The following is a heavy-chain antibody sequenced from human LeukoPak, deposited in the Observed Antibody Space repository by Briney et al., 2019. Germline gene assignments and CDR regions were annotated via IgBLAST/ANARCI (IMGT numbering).Heavy chain of an antibody. D-gene: IGHD1-26*01. Sequence: ASMKVSCKASGYTFTTYGISWVRQAPGQGLEWMGWMNPNSGNTGYAQKFQGRVTMTRNTSISTAYMELSSLRSEDTAVYYCASIAWVGRGSYGDRDAFDIWGQGTMVTVSS. J-gene: IGHJ3*02. CDR3: ASIAWVGRGSYGDRDAFDI. CDR1: GYTFTTYG. CDR2: MNPNSGNT. V-gene: IGHV1-8*02.